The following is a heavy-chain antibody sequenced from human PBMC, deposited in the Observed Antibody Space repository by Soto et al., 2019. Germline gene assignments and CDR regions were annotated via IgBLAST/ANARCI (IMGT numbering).Heavy chain of an antibody. V-gene: IGHV4-59*11. CDR2: IYYSGST. Sequence: PSETLSLTCTVSGGSISSHYWSWIRQPPGKGLEWIGYIYYSGSTNYNPSLKSRVTISVDTSKNQFSLKLSSVTAADTAVYYCARCDYYGSGSYPRLDDWGQGTLVTVSS. D-gene: IGHD3-10*01. CDR1: GGSISSHY. CDR3: ARCDYYGSGSYPRLDD. J-gene: IGHJ4*02.